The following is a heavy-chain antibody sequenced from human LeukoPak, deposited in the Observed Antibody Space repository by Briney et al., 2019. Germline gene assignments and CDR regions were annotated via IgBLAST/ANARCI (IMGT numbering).Heavy chain of an antibody. CDR2: INPSGGST. CDR3: ARDHCSSTSCYPLDC. CDR1: GYTFTSYY. Sequence: ASVKVSCKASGYTFTSYYMHWVRQAPGQGLEWMGIINPSGGSTSYAQKFQGRVTMTRDTSTSTVYMELSSLRSEDTAVYYCARDHCSSTSCYPLDCWGQGALVTVSS. D-gene: IGHD2-2*01. J-gene: IGHJ4*02. V-gene: IGHV1-46*01.